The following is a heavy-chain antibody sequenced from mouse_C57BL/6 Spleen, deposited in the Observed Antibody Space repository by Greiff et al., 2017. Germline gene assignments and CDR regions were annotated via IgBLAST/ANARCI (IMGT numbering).Heavy chain of an antibody. CDR2: IDPENGDT. CDR1: GFNIKDDY. Sequence: EVQLQQSGAELVRPGASVKLSCTASGFNIKDDYMHWVKQRPEQGLEWIGWIDPENGDTEYASKFQGKATITADPSSNTAYLQLSSLTSEDSAVYYCAREDDGPFAYWGQGTLVTVSA. V-gene: IGHV14-4*01. CDR3: AREDDGPFAY. D-gene: IGHD2-3*01. J-gene: IGHJ3*01.